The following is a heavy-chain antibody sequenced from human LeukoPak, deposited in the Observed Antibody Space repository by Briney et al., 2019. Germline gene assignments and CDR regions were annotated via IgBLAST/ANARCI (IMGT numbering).Heavy chain of an antibody. CDR3: ARVVSGRRYGSGSYYYYYYMDV. CDR1: GFTVSSNY. Sequence: GGSLRLSCAASGFTVSSNYMSWVRQAPGKGLEWVSVIYSGGSTYYADSVKGRFTISRDNSKNTLYPQMNSLRAEDTAVYYCARVVSGRRYGSGSYYYYYYMDVWGKGTTVTVSS. CDR2: IYSGGST. D-gene: IGHD3-10*01. V-gene: IGHV3-66*02. J-gene: IGHJ6*03.